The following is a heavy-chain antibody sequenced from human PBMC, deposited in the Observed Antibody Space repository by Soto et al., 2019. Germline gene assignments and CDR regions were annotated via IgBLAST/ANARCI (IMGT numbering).Heavy chain of an antibody. CDR3: ARGRYCISTSCYANYYYYGMDV. CDR2: INHSGST. V-gene: IGHV4-30-2*01. J-gene: IGHJ6*02. Sequence: SETLSLTCAVSGGSISSGGYSWSWIRQPPGKGLEWIGEINHSGSTNYNPSLKSRVTISVDTSKNQFSLKLSSVTAADTAVYYCARGRYCISTSCYANYYYYGMDVWGQGTTVTVSS. D-gene: IGHD2-2*01. CDR1: GGSISSGGYS.